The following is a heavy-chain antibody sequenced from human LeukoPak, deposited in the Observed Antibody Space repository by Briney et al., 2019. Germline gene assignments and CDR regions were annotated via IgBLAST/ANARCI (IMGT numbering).Heavy chain of an antibody. V-gene: IGHV4-34*01. J-gene: IGHJ5*02. D-gene: IGHD2-21*02. CDR3: ASFRDCGGDCYSYNWFDP. CDR2: INHSGST. CDR1: GGSFSGYY. Sequence: SETLSLTCAVYGGSFSGYYWSWIRQPPGKGLEWIGEINHSGSTSYNPSLKSRVTISVDTSKNQFSLKLSSVTAADTAVYYCASFRDCGGDCYSYNWFDPWGQGTLVTVSS.